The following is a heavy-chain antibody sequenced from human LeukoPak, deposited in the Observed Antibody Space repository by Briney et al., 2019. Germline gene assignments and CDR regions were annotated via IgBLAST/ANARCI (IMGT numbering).Heavy chain of an antibody. D-gene: IGHD1-26*01. V-gene: IGHV3-66*01. CDR2: IYSGGST. Sequence: GGALRLSCAASGFTVSNNYLSWVRQTPGKGLEWVSLIYSGGSTYYADSVKGRFTISRDNSKNTLYLQMNSLRAEDTAVYYCRWEPKYWGQGTLVTVSS. CDR3: RWEPKY. J-gene: IGHJ4*02. CDR1: GFTVSNNY.